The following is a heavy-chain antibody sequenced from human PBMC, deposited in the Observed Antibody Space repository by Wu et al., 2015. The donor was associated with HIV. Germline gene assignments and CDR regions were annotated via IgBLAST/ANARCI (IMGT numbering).Heavy chain of an antibody. D-gene: IGHD3-3*01. CDR3: ARARFEPGITIFGVVIIEAPFDP. CDR2: INPNDGGT. CDR1: GYSFTGYY. Sequence: QVQLVQSGAEVRVPGASVKVSCKTSGYSFTGYYIHWVRQAPGEGLEWMGWINPNDGGTNYAQKFQGRVTMTRDTSISTAYMELSRLRSDDTAVYYCARARFEPGITIFGVVIIEAPFDPWGQGTLVTVSS. V-gene: IGHV1-2*02. J-gene: IGHJ5*02.